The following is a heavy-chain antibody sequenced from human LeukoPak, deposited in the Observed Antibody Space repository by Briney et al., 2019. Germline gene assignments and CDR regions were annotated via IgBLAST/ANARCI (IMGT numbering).Heavy chain of an antibody. CDR1: GYTFTSYY. Sequence: ASVKVSCKASGYTFTSYYMHWVRQAPGQGLEWMGIINPSGGSTSYAQKFQGRVTMTRDMSTSTVYMELSSLRSEDTAVYYCARELIAAAGIMFAEFDYWGQGTLVTVSS. V-gene: IGHV1-46*01. CDR2: INPSGGST. D-gene: IGHD6-13*01. J-gene: IGHJ4*02. CDR3: ARELIAAAGIMFAEFDY.